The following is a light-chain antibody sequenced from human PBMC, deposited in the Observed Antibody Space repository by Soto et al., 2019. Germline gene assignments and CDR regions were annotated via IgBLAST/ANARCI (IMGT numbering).Light chain of an antibody. CDR2: LAS. V-gene: IGKV1-33*01. CDR3: QHYDNLPLT. J-gene: IGKJ4*01. Sequence: IQLTQSPSSLSASVGDRVTITCRASQGISNSLAWYQQKPGKAPKLLMYLASNLETGVPSRFSGSGSRTHFSLTINNLQPEDVGTYFCQHYDNLPLTFGGGTKVDIK. CDR1: QGISNS.